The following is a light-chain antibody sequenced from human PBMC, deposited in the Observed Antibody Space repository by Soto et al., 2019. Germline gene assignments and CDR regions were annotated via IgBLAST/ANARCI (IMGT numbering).Light chain of an antibody. V-gene: IGKV1-5*03. Sequence: IQMTQSPSTLSASVGDRVTITCRASQNINTWLAWYQQKPGEPPNLLIFKASHIQSGVSSRFSGAGSGTRFTLTISGLQPDDFATYYCSQSSNYVWTFGRGTKVEVK. CDR2: KAS. J-gene: IGKJ1*01. CDR3: SQSSNYVWT. CDR1: QNINTW.